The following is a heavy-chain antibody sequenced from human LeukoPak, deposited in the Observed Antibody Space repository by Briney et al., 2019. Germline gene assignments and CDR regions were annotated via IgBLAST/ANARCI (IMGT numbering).Heavy chain of an antibody. Sequence: GGSLRLSCAASGFTFTHYGMHWVRQAPGKGLEWVAVIWYDGSNKYYADSVKGRFTISRDNSKNTLSLQMNSLRAEDTAVYYCARDSSGWYPDWGQGTLVTVSS. V-gene: IGHV3-33*01. CDR3: ARDSSGWYPD. CDR1: GFTFTHYG. J-gene: IGHJ4*02. CDR2: IWYDGSNK. D-gene: IGHD6-19*01.